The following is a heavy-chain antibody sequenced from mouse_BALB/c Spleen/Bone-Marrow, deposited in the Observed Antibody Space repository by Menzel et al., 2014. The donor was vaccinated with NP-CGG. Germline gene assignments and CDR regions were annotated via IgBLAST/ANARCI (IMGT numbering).Heavy chain of an antibody. V-gene: IGHV1-9*01. CDR3: ARASVVPYYFDF. Sequence: QVHVKQSGAELMKPGAPVKISCKATGYTFSNYWIDWVKQRPGHGLEWIGEILPGSGTANYNEKFKGKATFTADTSSNTAYMQLSSLTSEDSALYYCARASVVPYYFDFWGQGTTLTVSS. J-gene: IGHJ2*01. CDR1: GYTFSNYW. CDR2: ILPGSGTA. D-gene: IGHD1-1*01.